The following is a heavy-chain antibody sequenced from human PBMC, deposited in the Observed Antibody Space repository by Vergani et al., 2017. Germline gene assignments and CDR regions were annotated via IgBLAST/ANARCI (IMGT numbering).Heavy chain of an antibody. Sequence: QVQLVQSGAEVKKPGASVKVSCKASGYTFTGYYMHWVRQAPGQGLEWMGWINPNSGGTNYAQKFQGRVTMTRDTSISTAYMELSRLRSDDTAVYYCARDTERAATADAFDIWGQGTMVTVSS. D-gene: IGHD2-21*02. J-gene: IGHJ3*02. CDR3: ARDTERAATADAFDI. CDR2: INPNSGGT. V-gene: IGHV1-2*02. CDR1: GYTFTGYY.